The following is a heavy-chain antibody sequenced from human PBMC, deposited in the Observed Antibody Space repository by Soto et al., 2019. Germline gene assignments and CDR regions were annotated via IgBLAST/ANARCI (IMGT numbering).Heavy chain of an antibody. CDR3: ASGIQLWLRRINNGYSG. D-gene: IGHD5-18*01. V-gene: IGHV3-48*02. CDR1: GFSFSDHY. J-gene: IGHJ4*02. CDR2: ISSSSSTI. Sequence: PGGSLRLSCAASGFSFSDHYMDWVRQAPGKGLEWVSYISSSSSTIYYADSVKGRFTISRDNAKNSLYLQMNSLRDEDTAVYFCASGIQLWLRRINNGYSGWGQGTLVTVSS.